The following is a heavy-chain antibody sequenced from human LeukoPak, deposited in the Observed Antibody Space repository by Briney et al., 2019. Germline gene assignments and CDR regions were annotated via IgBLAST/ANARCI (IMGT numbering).Heavy chain of an antibody. CDR1: GGSISSSSYY. D-gene: IGHD3-3*01. CDR3: ARGYYDFWSGYSDY. Sequence: PSETLSLTCTVSGGSISSSSYYWGWIRQPPGKGLEWIGSIYYSGTTYYNPSLKSRVTISVDTSKNQFSLKLSSVTAADTAVYYCARGYYDFWSGYSDYWGQGTLVAVSS. V-gene: IGHV4-39*01. CDR2: IYYSGTT. J-gene: IGHJ4*02.